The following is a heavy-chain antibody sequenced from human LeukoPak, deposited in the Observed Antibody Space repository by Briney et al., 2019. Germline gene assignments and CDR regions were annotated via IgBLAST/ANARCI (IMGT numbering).Heavy chain of an antibody. CDR1: GFPFTTNY. Sequence: GGSLRLSCAASGFPFTTNYMSWVRQAPGKGLEWVSVMNTGGSAYYADSVKGRFTISRDNSNNTLYLQMNSLRAEDTAVYYCARVWRQVGSRWFDSWGQGTLVTVSS. D-gene: IGHD5-18*01. CDR2: MNTGGSA. J-gene: IGHJ5*01. CDR3: ARVWRQVGSRWFDS. V-gene: IGHV3-53*01.